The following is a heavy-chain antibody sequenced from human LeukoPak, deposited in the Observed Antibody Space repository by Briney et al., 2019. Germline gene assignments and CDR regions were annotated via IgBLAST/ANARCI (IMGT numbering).Heavy chain of an antibody. CDR2: INQDGSEN. CDR3: AKDMGLGSYSGGFDY. D-gene: IGHD1-26*01. V-gene: IGHV3-7*01. J-gene: IGHJ4*02. Sequence: GGSLRLSCVGSGFTFGNYWMSWVRQAPGKGLEWVANINQDGSENFYADSLRGRFTISRDNAMKSLFLQIDSLRAEDTAVYYCAKDMGLGSYSGGFDYWGQGTLVTVSS. CDR1: GFTFGNYW.